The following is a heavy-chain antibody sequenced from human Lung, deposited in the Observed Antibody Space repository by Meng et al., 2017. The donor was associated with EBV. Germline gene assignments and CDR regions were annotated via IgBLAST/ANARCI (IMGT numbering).Heavy chain of an antibody. D-gene: IGHD6-19*01. CDR2: ISTNTGNP. CDR1: GYIFTNYP. V-gene: IGHV7-4-1*02. CDR3: GTLKYTSGFYGPAY. Sequence: VQLVQSGSELKKPVASVKVSCKASGYIFTNYPMNWVRQAPGQGLEWMGWISTNTGNPTYAQGFTGRFVFSVDTSVSTAYLQISSLKAEDTAVYYCGTLKYTSGFYGPAYWGQGALVTVSS. J-gene: IGHJ4*02.